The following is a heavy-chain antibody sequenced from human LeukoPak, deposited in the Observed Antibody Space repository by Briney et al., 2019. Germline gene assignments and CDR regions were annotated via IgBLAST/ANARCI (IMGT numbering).Heavy chain of an antibody. V-gene: IGHV3-23*01. J-gene: IGHJ5*02. CDR2: ISGSGGST. D-gene: IGHD1-14*01. CDR3: AKDQWYPTGGGFDP. CDR1: GFTFSSYA. Sequence: GGSLRLSCAASGFTFSSYAMSWVRQAPGKGLEGVSAISGSGGSTYCADSVKGRFTISRDNSKNTLYLQMNSLRAEDTAVYYCAKDQWYPTGGGFDPWGQGTLVTVSS.